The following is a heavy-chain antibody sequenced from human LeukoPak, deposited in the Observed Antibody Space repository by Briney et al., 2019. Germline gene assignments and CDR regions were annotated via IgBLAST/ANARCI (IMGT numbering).Heavy chain of an antibody. CDR1: GFSFSSYE. V-gene: IGHV3-48*03. D-gene: IGHD4-11*01. Sequence: GGSLRLSCAASGFSFSSYEMNWVRQAPGKGLEWVSYISGSGSIIYYADSVKGRFTVSRDNAKNSLYLQMNDLRAEDTAVYYCAREDSDYSNYDFWGQGTLVTVSS. J-gene: IGHJ4*02. CDR2: ISGSGSII. CDR3: AREDSDYSNYDF.